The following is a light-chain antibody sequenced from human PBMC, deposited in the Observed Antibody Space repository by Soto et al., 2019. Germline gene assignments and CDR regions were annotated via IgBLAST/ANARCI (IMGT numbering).Light chain of an antibody. CDR3: QQHYTTPHT. CDR1: QSVLYSSNNMNY. CDR2: WAS. V-gene: IGKV4-1*01. J-gene: IGKJ2*01. Sequence: DIVMTQSPDSLAVSLGERATINCKSSQSVLYSSNNMNYLAWYQQKPGQPPKLLIYWASTRESGVPDRFSGSGSGTDFTLTITSLQAEDVAVYYCQQHYTTPHTFGQGTNLEIK.